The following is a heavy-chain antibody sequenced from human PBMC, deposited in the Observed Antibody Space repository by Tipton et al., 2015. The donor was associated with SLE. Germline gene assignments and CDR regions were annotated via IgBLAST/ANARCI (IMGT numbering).Heavy chain of an antibody. CDR1: GGSFSGYY. J-gene: IGHJ3*02. D-gene: IGHD5-24*01. V-gene: IGHV4-34*01. CDR2: IYHSGST. Sequence: TLSLTCAVYGGSFSGYYWSWIRQPPGKGLEWIGEIYHSGSTNYNPSLKSRVTISVDKSKNQFSLKLSSVTAADTAVYYCASAGDGYKYAFDIWGQGTMVTVSS. CDR3: ASAGDGYKYAFDI.